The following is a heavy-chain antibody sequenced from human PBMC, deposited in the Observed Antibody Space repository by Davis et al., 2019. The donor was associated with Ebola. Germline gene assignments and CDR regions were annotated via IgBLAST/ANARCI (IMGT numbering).Heavy chain of an antibody. J-gene: IGHJ4*02. Sequence: GESLKISCAASGFTFSSYWMNWVRQAPGKGLEWVSYISSSSSTIYYADSVKGRFTISRDNAKNSLYLQMNSLRDEDTAVYYCARGPMNIVVVITETGFDYWGQGTLVTVSS. CDR2: ISSSSSTI. D-gene: IGHD3-22*01. V-gene: IGHV3-48*02. CDR1: GFTFSSYW. CDR3: ARGPMNIVVVITETGFDY.